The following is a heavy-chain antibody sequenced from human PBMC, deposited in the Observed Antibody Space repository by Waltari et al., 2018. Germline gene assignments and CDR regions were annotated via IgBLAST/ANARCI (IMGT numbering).Heavy chain of an antibody. CDR3: VRDDDGGMGAV. J-gene: IGHJ6*02. CDR1: GFTFSRFW. Sequence: EVQLVESGGGLVQPGGSLRLSCAASGFTFSRFWMSWVRQAPGKGREGVANKYQDGSVKNYVDSVKGRFTTSRDNARNSLYLQMNSLRADDTAVYYCVRDDDGGMGAVWGQGTTVTVSS. D-gene: IGHD3-16*01. V-gene: IGHV3-7*01. CDR2: KYQDGSVK.